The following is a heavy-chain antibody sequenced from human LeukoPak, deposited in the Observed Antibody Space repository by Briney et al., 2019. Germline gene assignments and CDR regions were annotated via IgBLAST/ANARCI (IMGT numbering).Heavy chain of an antibody. Sequence: ASVKVSCKASGYTFTSYGINWVRQAPGQGLEWMGWISPYNGNTKYAKKIQRRVTITTGTSTSTAYMELRSLSSDDTAVYYCARDQRGYGDSSGASKWIDPWGQGTLVTVSS. CDR2: ISPYNGNT. CDR3: ARDQRGYGDSSGASKWIDP. J-gene: IGHJ5*02. CDR1: GYTFTSYG. V-gene: IGHV1-18*01. D-gene: IGHD4-17*01.